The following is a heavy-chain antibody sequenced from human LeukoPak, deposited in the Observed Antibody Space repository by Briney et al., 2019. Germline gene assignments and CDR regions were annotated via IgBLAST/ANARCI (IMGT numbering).Heavy chain of an antibody. CDR3: AKPSRAGSTHRYFYGMDV. V-gene: IGHV3-23*01. CDR2: IDGSGGGT. CDR1: GFTFSNFA. J-gene: IGHJ6*02. Sequence: GGSLRLSCAASGFTFSNFAMTWVRQSPGKGLEWVSAIDGSGGGTYYADSVKGRFAISRDNSMNTLYLQMSSLRAEDTAVYYCAKPSRAGSTHRYFYGMDVWGQGTTVTVSS. D-gene: IGHD1-1*01.